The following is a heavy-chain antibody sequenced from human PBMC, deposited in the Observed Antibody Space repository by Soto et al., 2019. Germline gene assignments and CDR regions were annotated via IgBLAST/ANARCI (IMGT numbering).Heavy chain of an antibody. CDR3: TTSSDIVATSPIGY. CDR2: IRSKANSYAT. D-gene: IGHD5-12*01. Sequence: GGSLRLSCAASGFTFSGSAMHWVRQASGKGLEWVGRIRSKANSYATAYAASVKGRFTISRDDSKNTAYLQMNSLKTEDTAVYYCTTSSDIVATSPIGYWGQGTLVTVSS. J-gene: IGHJ4*02. CDR1: GFTFSGSA. V-gene: IGHV3-73*01.